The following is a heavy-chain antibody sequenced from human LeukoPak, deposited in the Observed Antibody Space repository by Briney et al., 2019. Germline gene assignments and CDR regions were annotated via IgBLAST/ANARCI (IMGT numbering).Heavy chain of an antibody. CDR2: ISGSGGSI. CDR1: GFTFSSFA. D-gene: IGHD1-1*01. V-gene: IGHV3-23*01. J-gene: IGHJ4*02. Sequence: GGSLRLSCAASGFTFSSFAMTWVRQAPGKGLEWVSGISGSGGSIYYADSVKGRFTISRDNSKNTLYLQMNSLRAEDTAVYYCAGRWTLGYWGQGTLVTVSS. CDR3: AGRWTLGY.